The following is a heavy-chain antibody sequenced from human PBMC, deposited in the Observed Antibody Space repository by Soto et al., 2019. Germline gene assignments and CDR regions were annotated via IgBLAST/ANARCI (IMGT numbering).Heavy chain of an antibody. CDR2: IYTSGST. D-gene: IGHD5-18*01. Sequence: LSETLSLTCTFSGGSMIAYYWNWMRQPTGKGLEWIGRIYTSGSTNYNPSLKSRVTMSVDTSKNQFSLKLSSVTAADTAVYYCARDRLGSYGFNWFDPWGQGTLVTVSS. CDR3: ARDRLGSYGFNWFDP. J-gene: IGHJ5*02. CDR1: GGSMIAYY. V-gene: IGHV4-4*07.